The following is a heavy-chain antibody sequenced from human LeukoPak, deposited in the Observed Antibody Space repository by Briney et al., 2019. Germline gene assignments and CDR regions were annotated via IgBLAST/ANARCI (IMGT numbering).Heavy chain of an antibody. V-gene: IGHV4-30-4*01. J-gene: IGHJ4*02. CDR2: IYYSGST. Sequence: PSQTLSLTCTVSGGSISSGDYYWSWIRQPPGKGLEWIGYIYYSGSTYYNPSLKSRVTISVDTSKNQFSLKLSSVTAADTAVYYCARGSPYCGGDCFDYWGQGTLVTVSS. D-gene: IGHD2-21*01. CDR1: GGSISSGDYY. CDR3: ARGSPYCGGDCFDY.